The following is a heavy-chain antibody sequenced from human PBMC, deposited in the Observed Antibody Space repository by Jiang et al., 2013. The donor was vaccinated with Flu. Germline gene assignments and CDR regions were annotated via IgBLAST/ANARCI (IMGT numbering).Heavy chain of an antibody. V-gene: IGHV3-9*01. CDR2: ISWNSGSI. CDR3: AKDDVVRGVISHFDY. Sequence: GGGLVQPGRSLRLSCAASGFTFDDYAMHWVRQAPGKGLEWVSGISWNSGSIGYADSVKGRFTISRDNAKNSLYLQMNSLRAEDTALYYCAKDDVVRGVISHFDYWGQGTLVTVSS. CDR1: GFTFDDYA. D-gene: IGHD3-10*01. J-gene: IGHJ4*02.